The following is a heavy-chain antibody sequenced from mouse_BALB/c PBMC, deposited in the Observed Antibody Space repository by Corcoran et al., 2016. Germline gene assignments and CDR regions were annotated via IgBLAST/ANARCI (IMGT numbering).Heavy chain of an antibody. J-gene: IGHJ4*01. CDR1: GYTFTNYG. Sequence: QIQLVQSGPELKKPGETVKISCKASGYTFTNYGMNWVKQAPGKGLKWMGWINTYTGEPTYADDFKGRFAFSLETSASTAYLQINNLKNEDTATYFCARAPLEYYAMDYWSQGTSVTVSS. CDR3: ARAPLEYYAMDY. V-gene: IGHV9-3-1*01. CDR2: INTYTGEP.